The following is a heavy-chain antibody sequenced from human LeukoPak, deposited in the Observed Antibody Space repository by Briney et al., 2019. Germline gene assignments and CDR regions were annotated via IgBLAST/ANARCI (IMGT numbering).Heavy chain of an antibody. V-gene: IGHV4-59*01. D-gene: IGHD3-10*01. CDR3: ARAPGELDY. J-gene: IGHJ4*02. Sequence: SETLSLTCTVSGGSISSYYWSWLRQPPGKGLEWIGYIYYSGSTNYNPSLKSRVTISVDTSKNQFSLKLSSVTAADTAVYYCARAPGELDYWGQGTLVTVSS. CDR1: GGSISSYY. CDR2: IYYSGST.